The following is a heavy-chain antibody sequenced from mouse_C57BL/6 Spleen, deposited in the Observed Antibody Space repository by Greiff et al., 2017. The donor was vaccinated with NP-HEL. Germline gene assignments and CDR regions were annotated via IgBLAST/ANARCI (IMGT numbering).Heavy chain of an antibody. CDR2: IYPSDSET. D-gene: IGHD2-5*01. CDR3: ARSAYYSNYGAWFAY. V-gene: IGHV1-61*01. Sequence: QVQLKQPGAELVRPGSSVKLSCKASGYTFTSYWMDWVKQRPGQGLEWIGNIYPSDSETHYNQKFKDKATLTVDKSSSTAYMQLSSLTSEDSAVYYCARSAYYSNYGAWFAYWGQGTLVTVSA. J-gene: IGHJ3*01. CDR1: GYTFTSYW.